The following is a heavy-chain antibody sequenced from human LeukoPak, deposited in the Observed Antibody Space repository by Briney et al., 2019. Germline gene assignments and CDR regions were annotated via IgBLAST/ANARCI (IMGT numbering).Heavy chain of an antibody. J-gene: IGHJ3*02. V-gene: IGHV3-21*01. Sequence: GGSLTLSCAASGFTFSGYGMNWVRQAPGKGLGWVSSISSSSSYIYSADSVKGRFTISRDNAKNSLYLQMNSLRAEDTAVYYCARDQVYTSLSAFGIWGQGTKVTVSS. CDR3: ARDQVYTSLSAFGI. CDR2: ISSSSSYI. CDR1: GFTFSGYG. D-gene: IGHD3-16*01.